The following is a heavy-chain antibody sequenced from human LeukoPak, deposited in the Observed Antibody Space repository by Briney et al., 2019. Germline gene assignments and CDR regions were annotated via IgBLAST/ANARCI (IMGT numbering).Heavy chain of an antibody. CDR2: IYYSGST. CDR3: ARRVLRYFDWLLPSPEPFDY. V-gene: IGHV4-59*12. J-gene: IGHJ4*02. D-gene: IGHD3-9*01. CDR1: GGSISSYY. Sequence: SETLSLTCTVSGGSISSYYWSWIRQPPGKGLEWIGYIYYSGSTSYNPSLKSRVTISVDTSKNQFSLKLSSVTAADTAVYYCARRVLRYFDWLLPSPEPFDYWGQGTLVTVSS.